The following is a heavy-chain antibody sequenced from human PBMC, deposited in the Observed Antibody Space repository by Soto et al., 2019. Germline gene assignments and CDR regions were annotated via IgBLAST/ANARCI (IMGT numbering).Heavy chain of an antibody. Sequence: QVQLQESGPRLMKPSETLSLTCTVSGASISNHYCQWFRQPPGKGLEWIGYIHNTGGTNYTPSLKSPVTISLETSKNQFSLKLTSVTVADTAVYYCATGGGWLTDYWGQGIRVTVSS. D-gene: IGHD6-19*01. CDR1: GASISNHY. J-gene: IGHJ4*02. V-gene: IGHV4-59*11. CDR3: ATGGGWLTDY. CDR2: IHNTGGT.